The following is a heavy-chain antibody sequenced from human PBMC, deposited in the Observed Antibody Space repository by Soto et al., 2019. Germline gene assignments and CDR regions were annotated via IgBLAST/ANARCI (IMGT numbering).Heavy chain of an antibody. V-gene: IGHV1-2*04. D-gene: IGHD1-1*01. J-gene: IGHJ4*02. CDR2: INPKSGGT. CDR1: GYSFTDYH. CDR3: ARGGTTSLDY. Sequence: GASVKVSCKASGYSFTDYHIHWVRQAPGQGLEWLGRINPKSGGTSTAQKFQGWVTMTRDISISTAYLELSRLRSDDTAVYYCARGGTTSLDYWGQGTQVTVSS.